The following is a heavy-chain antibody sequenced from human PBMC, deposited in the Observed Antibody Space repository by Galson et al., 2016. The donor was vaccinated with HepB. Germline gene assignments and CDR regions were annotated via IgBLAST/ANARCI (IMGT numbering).Heavy chain of an antibody. CDR1: GYSFSSYA. CDR3: ARSRGAAATGGFDL. CDR2: INPSRGST. Sequence: SVKVSCKASGYSFSSYAISWVRQAPGQGLEWMGLINPSRGSTNYAQKFPGRVTMSRDTSTSTVYLELSGLRSEDTADYFCARSRGAAATGGFDLWGQATLVIVSS. V-gene: IGHV1-46*01. D-gene: IGHD3-10*01. J-gene: IGHJ4*02.